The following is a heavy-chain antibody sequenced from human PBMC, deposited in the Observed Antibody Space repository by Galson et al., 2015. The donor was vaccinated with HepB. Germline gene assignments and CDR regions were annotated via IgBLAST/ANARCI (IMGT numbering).Heavy chain of an antibody. Sequence: SLRLSCAASGFTFSSYWMHWVRQAPGEGLVWVSRINSDGSSTSYADSVKGRLTISRDNAKNTLYLQMNSLRAEDTAVYYCAREPRGGDYSPFYGMDVWGQGTTVTVSS. J-gene: IGHJ6*02. V-gene: IGHV3-74*01. CDR3: AREPRGGDYSPFYGMDV. D-gene: IGHD4-11*01. CDR1: GFTFSSYW. CDR2: INSDGSST.